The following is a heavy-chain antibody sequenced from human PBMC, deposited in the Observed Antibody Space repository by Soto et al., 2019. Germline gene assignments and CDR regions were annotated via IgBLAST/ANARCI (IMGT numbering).Heavy chain of an antibody. CDR2: IKSNTEGATT. CDR1: GFTFSNAW. J-gene: IGHJ4*02. V-gene: IGHV3-15*01. D-gene: IGHD3-22*01. CDR3: TTPPHYFFDGGGYYPNDY. Sequence: PGGSLRLSCAASGFTFSNAWMSWVRQAPGKGLEWVGRIKSNTEGATTDYAAPVKGRFTISRDDSKNTLYMQLNSLKTEDTALYYCTTPPHYFFDGGGYYPNDYWGQGTLVTVSS.